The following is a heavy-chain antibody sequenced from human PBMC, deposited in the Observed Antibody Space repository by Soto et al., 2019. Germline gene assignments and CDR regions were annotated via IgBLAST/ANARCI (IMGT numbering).Heavy chain of an antibody. D-gene: IGHD2-8*01. CDR2: ISGSGGST. CDR3: AKGRYCTNGVCYFYYYYMDV. J-gene: IGHJ6*03. CDR1: GFTFSSYA. Sequence: LRLSCAASGFTFSSYAMSWVRQAPGKGLEWVAAISGSGGSTYYADSVKGRFTISRDNSKNTLYLQMNSLRAEDTAVYYCAKGRYCTNGVCYFYYYYMDVWGKGTTVTVSS. V-gene: IGHV3-23*01.